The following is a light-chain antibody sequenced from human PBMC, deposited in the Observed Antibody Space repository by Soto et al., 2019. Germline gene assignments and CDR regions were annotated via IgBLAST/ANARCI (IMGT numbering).Light chain of an antibody. CDR1: SSDVGGYNY. J-gene: IGLJ2*01. CDR3: SSYTTSNTFFV. Sequence: QSALTQPASVSGSPGQSITISCTGTSSDVGGYNYVSWYQQHPGKAPKVIIYEVTNRPSGVSNRFSGSKSGDTASLTISGLQAEDEGDYYCSSYTTSNTFFVFGGGTQLTVL. V-gene: IGLV2-14*01. CDR2: EVT.